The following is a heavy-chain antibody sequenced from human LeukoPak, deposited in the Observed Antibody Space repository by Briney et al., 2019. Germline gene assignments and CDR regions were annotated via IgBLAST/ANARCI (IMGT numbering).Heavy chain of an antibody. CDR2: IHYSGST. CDR1: GGSTSTSTSY. J-gene: IGHJ6*03. D-gene: IGHD6-6*01. CDR3: ARESSSSRYFMDV. V-gene: IGHV4-39*07. Sequence: SETLSLACSVSGGSTSTSTSYWGWIRQPPGRGLEWIGSIHYSGSTYKNPSLKSRVTISMDTSKSQFSLKVTSLTAADSAVYYCARESSSSRYFMDVWGRGTTVTVSS.